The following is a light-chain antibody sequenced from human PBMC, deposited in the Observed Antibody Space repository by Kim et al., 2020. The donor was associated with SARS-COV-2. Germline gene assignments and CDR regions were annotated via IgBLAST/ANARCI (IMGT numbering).Light chain of an antibody. V-gene: IGLV2-14*03. CDR2: DSS. CDR3: SSHTTSSTYV. Sequence: GQSITISCTGTSSDVGGYNSVSWYQQHPGKAPKLMIYDSSGRASGVSNRFSGSQSGNTTSLTISGLRAEDEADYYCSSHTTSSTYVFGSGTKVTVL. J-gene: IGLJ1*01. CDR1: SSDVGGYNS.